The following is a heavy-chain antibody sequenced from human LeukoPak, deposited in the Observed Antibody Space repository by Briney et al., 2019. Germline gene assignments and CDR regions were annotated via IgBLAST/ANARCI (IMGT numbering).Heavy chain of an antibody. CDR2: IYYSGST. Sequence: PSETLSLTCTVSGGSISSSSYYWGWIRQPPGKGLEWIGSIYYSGSTNYNPSLKSRVTISVDTSKNQFSLKLSSVTAADTAVYYCARVPNPVRFLDKYNWFDPWGQGTLVTVSS. CDR1: GGSISSSSYY. CDR3: ARVPNPVRFLDKYNWFDP. D-gene: IGHD3-3*01. V-gene: IGHV4-39*07. J-gene: IGHJ5*02.